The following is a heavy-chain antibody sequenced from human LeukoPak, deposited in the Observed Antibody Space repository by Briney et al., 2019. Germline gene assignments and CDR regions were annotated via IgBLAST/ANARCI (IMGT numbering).Heavy chain of an antibody. D-gene: IGHD3-22*01. CDR2: INHSGYT. CDR3: AREYYYDSSGFYASSYYYYGIDV. J-gene: IGHJ6*02. V-gene: IGHV4-34*01. Sequence: PSETLSLTCAVHAGSFSGYYWSWIRQPPGKGLEWIGEINHSGYTNYNPSLRSRVTISVDTSKNQFSLKLRSVTAADTAVYYCAREYYYDSSGFYASSYYYYGIDVWGQGTTVTVSS. CDR1: AGSFSGYY.